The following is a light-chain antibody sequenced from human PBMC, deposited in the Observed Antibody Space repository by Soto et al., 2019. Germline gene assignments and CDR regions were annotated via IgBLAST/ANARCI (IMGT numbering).Light chain of an antibody. Sequence: EIVLTQSPGTLSLSPGERATLSCRASQSVSSSYLAWYQQXXGQAPRLLIYGASSRATGIPDRFSGSGSGTDFTLTISRLEPEDFAVYYCQQYGSSPSFGGGTKVEIK. V-gene: IGKV3-20*01. CDR2: GAS. CDR3: QQYGSSPS. CDR1: QSVSSSY. J-gene: IGKJ4*01.